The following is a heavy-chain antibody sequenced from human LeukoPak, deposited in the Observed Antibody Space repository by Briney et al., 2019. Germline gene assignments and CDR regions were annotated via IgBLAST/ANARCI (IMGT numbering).Heavy chain of an antibody. V-gene: IGHV3-23*01. CDR2: ISGSGGST. CDR3: AREYSSSSLDMAWFDP. Sequence: PGGSLRLSCAASGFTFSSYAMSWVRQAPGKGLEWVSAISGSGGSTYYADSVKGRFTISRDNAKNSLYLQMNSLRAEDTAVYYCAREYSSSSLDMAWFDPWGQGTLVTVSS. CDR1: GFTFSSYA. J-gene: IGHJ5*02. D-gene: IGHD6-6*01.